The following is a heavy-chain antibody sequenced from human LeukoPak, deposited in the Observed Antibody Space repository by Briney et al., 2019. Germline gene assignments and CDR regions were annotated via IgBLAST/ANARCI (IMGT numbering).Heavy chain of an antibody. CDR3: ARHANYYFDY. J-gene: IGHJ4*02. CDR2: IWYDGTNK. D-gene: IGHD1-7*01. V-gene: IGHV3-33*01. Sequence: PGRSLRLSCAASGFTFSSYGMHWVRQAPGKRLEWVALIWYDGTNKYYGDSVKGRFTISRDNSKNTLYLQMNSLRAEDTAVYFCARHANYYFDYWGRGTLVTVS. CDR1: GFTFSSYG.